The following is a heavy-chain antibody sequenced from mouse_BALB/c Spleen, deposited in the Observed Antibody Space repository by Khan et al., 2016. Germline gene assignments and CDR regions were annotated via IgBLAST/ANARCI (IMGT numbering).Heavy chain of an antibody. D-gene: IGHD1-1*01. J-gene: IGHJ2*01. Sequence: VQLQESGPGLVKPSQSLSLTCSVTGYSITSGYYWNWIRQFPGNKLEWMGYISYDGSNNYNPSLKNRISITRYTSKNQFFLKLNSVTTEDTATYYCARDGSSFDYWGQGTTLTVSS. CDR1: GYSITSGYY. V-gene: IGHV3-6*02. CDR3: ARDGSSFDY. CDR2: ISYDGSN.